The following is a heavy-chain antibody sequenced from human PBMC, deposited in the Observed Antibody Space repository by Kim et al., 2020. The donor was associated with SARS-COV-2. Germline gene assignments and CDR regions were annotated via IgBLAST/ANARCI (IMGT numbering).Heavy chain of an antibody. Sequence: KFPGRVTITADESTSTAYMELSSLRSEDTAVYYCARSNSSGWTRDDAFDIWGQGTMVTVSS. D-gene: IGHD6-19*01. CDR3: ARSNSSGWTRDDAFDI. J-gene: IGHJ3*02. V-gene: IGHV1-69*01.